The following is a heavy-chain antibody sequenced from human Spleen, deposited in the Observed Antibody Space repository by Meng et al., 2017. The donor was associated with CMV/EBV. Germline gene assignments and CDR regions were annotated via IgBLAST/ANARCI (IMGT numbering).Heavy chain of an antibody. CDR3: ARVSGYCSTNICQWVGGEGHYYYGMDV. CDR2: ISTSGSII. J-gene: IGHJ6*02. CDR1: GFTFSSYE. D-gene: IGHD2-2*01. Sequence: GESLKISCAVSGFTFSSYEMNWVRQAPGKGLEWVSYISTSGSIIYYGDSVKGRFTISRDNAKNSLYLQIDSLRAEDTAVYYCARVSGYCSTNICQWVGGEGHYYYGMDVWGQGTTVTVSS. V-gene: IGHV3-48*03.